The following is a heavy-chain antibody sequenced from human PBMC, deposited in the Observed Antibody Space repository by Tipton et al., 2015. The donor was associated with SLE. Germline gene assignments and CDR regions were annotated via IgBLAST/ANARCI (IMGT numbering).Heavy chain of an antibody. CDR3: AREYYDILTGLGP. Sequence: TLSLTCTVSGGSISSHYWSWIRQPPGKGLEWIGEINHSGSTNYNPSLKSRVTISVDTSKNQFSLKLSSVTAADTAVYYCAREYYDILTGLGPWGQGTLVTVSS. V-gene: IGHV4-34*01. CDR1: GGSISSHY. J-gene: IGHJ5*02. D-gene: IGHD3-9*01. CDR2: INHSGST.